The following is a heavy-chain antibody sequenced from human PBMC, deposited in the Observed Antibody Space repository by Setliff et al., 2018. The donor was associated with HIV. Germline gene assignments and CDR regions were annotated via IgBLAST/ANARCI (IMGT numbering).Heavy chain of an antibody. Sequence: PSETLSLTCAVYGGSFSGYFWSWVRQSPGKGLEWIGEINHNRKTNYNPSLKSRVTISIDRSKNQFSLKLNSVIAADTAVYYCTRLGAEDFSDYDWVDYWGQGTLVTVS. CDR3: TRLGAEDFSDYDWVDY. CDR1: GGSFSGYF. V-gene: IGHV4-34*01. D-gene: IGHD5-12*01. J-gene: IGHJ4*02. CDR2: INHNRKT.